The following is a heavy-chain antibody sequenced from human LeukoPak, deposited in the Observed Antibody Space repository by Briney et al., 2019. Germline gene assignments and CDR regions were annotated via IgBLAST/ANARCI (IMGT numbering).Heavy chain of an antibody. D-gene: IGHD1-26*01. CDR1: GGSISSGGYS. Sequence: SETLSLTCAVSGGSISSGGYSWSWIRQPPGKGLEWIGYIYHSGSTYYNPSLKSRVTMSVDTSKNQFSLKLSSVTAVDTAVYYCARYALVGASPYFDYWGQGTLVTVSS. V-gene: IGHV4-30-2*01. CDR3: ARYALVGASPYFDY. J-gene: IGHJ4*02. CDR2: IYHSGST.